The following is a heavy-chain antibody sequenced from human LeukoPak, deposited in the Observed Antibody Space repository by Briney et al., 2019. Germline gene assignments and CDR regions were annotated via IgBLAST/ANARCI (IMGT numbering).Heavy chain of an antibody. V-gene: IGHV3-23*01. D-gene: IGHD3-22*01. J-gene: IGHJ4*02. CDR1: GFTFSSYA. CDR2: ISGSGGST. Sequence: PGGSLRLSCAASGFTFSSYAMSWVRQAPGKGLEWVSAISGSGGSTYYADSVKGRFTISRDNSKNTPYLQMNSLRAEDTAVYYCAKDPPTSYDSSGYDDYWGQGTLVTVSS. CDR3: AKDPPTSYDSSGYDDY.